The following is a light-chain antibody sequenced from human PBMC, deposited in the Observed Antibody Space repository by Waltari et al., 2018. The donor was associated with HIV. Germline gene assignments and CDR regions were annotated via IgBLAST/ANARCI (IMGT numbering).Light chain of an antibody. CDR1: QSVRSN. J-gene: IGKJ1*01. CDR2: DAS. V-gene: IGKV3-15*01. CDR3: QQYNNWWT. Sequence: EIVMTQSPATLSVSPGERATLSCRASQSVRSNLAWYQQKPGQAPRLLIYDASTRATGIPARCSGSGSGTEFSLTISSLQSEEFAVYYCQQYNNWWTFGQGTKVEIK.